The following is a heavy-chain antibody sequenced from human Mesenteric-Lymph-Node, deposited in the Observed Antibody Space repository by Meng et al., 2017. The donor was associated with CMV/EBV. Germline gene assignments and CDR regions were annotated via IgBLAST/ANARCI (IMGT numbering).Heavy chain of an antibody. Sequence: SETLSLTCTVSGDSVSSRTYYWNWIRQPPGQGLEWIGFIYNSGTTNYNPSLKSRVTISVDTSKNHFSLKLSSVTAADTAVYYCARDRAKNWNYHDAFDIWGQGTMVTVSS. CDR2: IYNSGTT. D-gene: IGHD1-7*01. CDR1: GDSVSSRTYY. CDR3: ARDRAKNWNYHDAFDI. J-gene: IGHJ3*02. V-gene: IGHV4-61*03.